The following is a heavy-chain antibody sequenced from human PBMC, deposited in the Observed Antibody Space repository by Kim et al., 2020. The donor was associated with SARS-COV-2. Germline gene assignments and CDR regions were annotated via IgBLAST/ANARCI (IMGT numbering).Heavy chain of an antibody. J-gene: IGHJ6*02. V-gene: IGHV1-3*01. D-gene: IGHD2-15*01. Sequence: QGRVTITRDRSASTAYMELSSLRSEDTAVYYCARERHCSGGSCYYYGMDVWGQGTTVTVSS. CDR3: ARERHCSGGSCYYYGMDV.